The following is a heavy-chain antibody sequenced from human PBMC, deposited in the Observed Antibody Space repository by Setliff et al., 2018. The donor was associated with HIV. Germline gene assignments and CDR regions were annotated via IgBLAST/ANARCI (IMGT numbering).Heavy chain of an antibody. J-gene: IGHJ4*02. CDR3: ARSLPALPVSATFDS. CDR2: ISYSGNA. V-gene: IGHV4-39*01. Sequence: PSETLSLTCNVSGGSISSGIQYWGWVRQSPGKGLEWIGTISYSGNAYYNPSLKSRVTISLDTSKNQFSLKLTSVTAADTAIYYCARSLPALPVSATFDSWGQGALVTVSS. CDR1: GGSISSGIQY. D-gene: IGHD2-2*02.